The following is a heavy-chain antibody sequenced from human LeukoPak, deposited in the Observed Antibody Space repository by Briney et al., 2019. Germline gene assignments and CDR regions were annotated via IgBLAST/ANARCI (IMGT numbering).Heavy chain of an antibody. J-gene: IGHJ4*02. V-gene: IGHV3-30*02. CDR3: ARAPYSSGWYYY. D-gene: IGHD6-19*01. Sequence: PGGSLRLSCAASGFTFSSYGMHWVRQAPGKGLEWVAFIRYDGSNKYYADSVKGRFTISRDNAKNSLYLQMNSLRAEDTALYYCARAPYSSGWYYYWGQGTLVTVSS. CDR2: IRYDGSNK. CDR1: GFTFSSYG.